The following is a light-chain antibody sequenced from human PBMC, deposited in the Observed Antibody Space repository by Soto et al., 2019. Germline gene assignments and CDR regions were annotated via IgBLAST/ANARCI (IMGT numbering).Light chain of an antibody. CDR2: DAS. CDR3: QQYNNWPPWT. Sequence: EIVMTQSPATLSVSPGERATLSCRASQSVGSHLAWYQQKPGQVPRLLIYDASSRATGIPARFSATGSGTEFTLTITSLQSEDLAVSYCQQYNNWPPWTFGQGTKVEIK. J-gene: IGKJ1*01. V-gene: IGKV3-15*01. CDR1: QSVGSH.